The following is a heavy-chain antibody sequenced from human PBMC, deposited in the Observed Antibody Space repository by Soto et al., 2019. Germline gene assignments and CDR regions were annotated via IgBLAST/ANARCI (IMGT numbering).Heavy chain of an antibody. CDR2: ISSSSSYI. D-gene: IGHD6-19*01. Sequence: GGSLRLSCAASGFTFSSYSMNWVRQAPGKGLEWVSSISSSSSYIYYADSVKGRFTISRDNSKNTLYLQMNSLRAEDTAVYYCARAAGPHYYYYYMDVWGKGTTVTVSS. CDR3: ARAAGPHYYYYYMDV. J-gene: IGHJ6*03. V-gene: IGHV3-21*01. CDR1: GFTFSSYS.